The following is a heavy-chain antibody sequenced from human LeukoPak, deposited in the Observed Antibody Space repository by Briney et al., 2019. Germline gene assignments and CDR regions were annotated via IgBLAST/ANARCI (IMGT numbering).Heavy chain of an antibody. Sequence: PGGSLRLSCAASGFTFSSYSMNWVRQAPGKGLEWVSYISSSSSTIYYADSVKGRFTISRDNSKNTLYLQMNSLRAEDTAIYYCAKGGPLTGYYNDYWGQGTLVTVSS. V-gene: IGHV3-48*01. CDR2: ISSSSSTI. D-gene: IGHD3-9*01. CDR1: GFTFSSYS. J-gene: IGHJ4*02. CDR3: AKGGPLTGYYNDY.